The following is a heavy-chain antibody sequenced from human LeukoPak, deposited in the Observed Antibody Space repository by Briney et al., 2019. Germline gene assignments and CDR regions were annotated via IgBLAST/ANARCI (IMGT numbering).Heavy chain of an antibody. D-gene: IGHD6-19*01. V-gene: IGHV1-18*01. Sequence: ASVKVSCKASGYTFTSYGISWVRQAPGQGLEWMGWISAYNGNTNYAQKFQGRVTMTTDTSTSTAYMELRSLRSDDTAVYYCAKPWNWVAGSAYDYWGQGTLVTVSS. J-gene: IGHJ4*02. CDR2: ISAYNGNT. CDR1: GYTFTSYG. CDR3: AKPWNWVAGSAYDY.